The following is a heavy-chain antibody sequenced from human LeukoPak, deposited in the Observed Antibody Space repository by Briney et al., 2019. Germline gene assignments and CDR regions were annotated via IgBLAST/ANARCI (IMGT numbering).Heavy chain of an antibody. D-gene: IGHD3-9*01. CDR2: ISTSGGT. Sequence: PGGSLRLSCAASGFTFSSYAMSWVRRAPGKGLEWVSGISTSGGTYYADSVKGRFTISRDNSKNTLFLQMNSLRAEDTALYYCAKHLGWLSIPFAYWGQGTLVTASS. CDR3: AKHLGWLSIPFAY. J-gene: IGHJ4*02. V-gene: IGHV3-23*01. CDR1: GFTFSSYA.